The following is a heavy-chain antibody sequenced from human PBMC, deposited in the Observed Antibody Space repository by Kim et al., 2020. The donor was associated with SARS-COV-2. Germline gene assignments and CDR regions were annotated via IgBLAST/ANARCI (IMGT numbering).Heavy chain of an antibody. J-gene: IGHJ6*02. D-gene: IGHD3-22*01. CDR3: ARDHHWYDSSERAYYYGMDV. Sequence: GGSLRLSCAASGFTFSSYSMNWVRQAPGKGLEWVSSISSSSSYIYYADSVKGRFTISRDNAKNSLYLQMNSLRAEDTAVYYCARDHHWYDSSERAYYYGMDVWGQGTTVTVSS. CDR1: GFTFSSYS. V-gene: IGHV3-21*01. CDR2: ISSSSSYI.